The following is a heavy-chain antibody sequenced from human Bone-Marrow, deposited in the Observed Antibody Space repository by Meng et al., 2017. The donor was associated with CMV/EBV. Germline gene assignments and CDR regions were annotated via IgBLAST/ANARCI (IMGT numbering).Heavy chain of an antibody. CDR3: ARGGSNSLIDY. Sequence: GGPLRLSCAACGFTFRSYDMHWVRQTTGEGLEWVSAIGTTDDTYYPASVKGRFTISRDNAKNSLYLQMNSLRAGDTAVYYCARGGSNSLIDYWGQGTLVTVSS. CDR2: IGTTDDT. D-gene: IGHD6-13*01. J-gene: IGHJ4*02. CDR1: GFTFRSYD. V-gene: IGHV3-13*01.